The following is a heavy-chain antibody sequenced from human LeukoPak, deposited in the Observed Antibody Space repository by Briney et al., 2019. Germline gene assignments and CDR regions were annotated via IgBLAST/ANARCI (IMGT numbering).Heavy chain of an antibody. CDR1: GYTFTSYD. Sequence: ASVKVSCKASGYTFTSYDINWVRQATGQGLEWMGWMNPNSGNTGYAQKFQGRVTMTRNTSIGTAYMELSSLRSEDTAVYYCATRGRYDILTGYYHYYYYGMDVWGQGTTVTVSS. V-gene: IGHV1-8*01. D-gene: IGHD3-9*01. J-gene: IGHJ6*02. CDR2: MNPNSGNT. CDR3: ATRGRYDILTGYYHYYYYGMDV.